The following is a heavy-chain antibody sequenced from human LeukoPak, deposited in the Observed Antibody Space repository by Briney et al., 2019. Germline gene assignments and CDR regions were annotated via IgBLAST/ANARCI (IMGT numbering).Heavy chain of an antibody. Sequence: PSETLSLTCTVSGYSISSGYYWGWIRQPPGKGLEWIGSIYHSGSTYYNPSLKSRVTISVDTSKNQFSLKLSSVTAADTAVYYCARYHNWRAPGQRDYWGQGTLVTVSS. D-gene: IGHD1-20*01. CDR2: IYHSGST. V-gene: IGHV4-38-2*02. J-gene: IGHJ4*02. CDR3: ARYHNWRAPGQRDY. CDR1: GYSISSGYY.